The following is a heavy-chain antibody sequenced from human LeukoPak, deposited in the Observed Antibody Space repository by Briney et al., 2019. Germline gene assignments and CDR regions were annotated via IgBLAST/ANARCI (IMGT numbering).Heavy chain of an antibody. D-gene: IGHD1-26*01. J-gene: IGHJ4*02. CDR2: IKQDGSEI. CDR3: ARDKIVGATKFDS. Sequence: GGSLRLSCAASGFTLSGYWMSWVRQAPGKGLEWVANIKQDGSEIYYVDSVKGRFTISRDNAKNSLYLQMNSLRGEDTAVYYCARDKIVGATKFDSWGQGTLVTVSS. CDR1: GFTLSGYW. V-gene: IGHV3-7*01.